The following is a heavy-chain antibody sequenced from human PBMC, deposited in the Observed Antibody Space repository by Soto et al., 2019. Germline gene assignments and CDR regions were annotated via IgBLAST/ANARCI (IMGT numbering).Heavy chain of an antibody. CDR1: GFTFSNAW. Sequence: GGSLRLSCAASGFTFSNAWMSWVRQAPGKGLEWGGRIKSKTDGGTTDYAAPVKGRFTISRDDSKNTLYLQMNSLKTEDTAVYYCTTDLATVKGGFDYWGQGTLVTVSS. CDR2: IKSKTDGGTT. V-gene: IGHV3-15*01. J-gene: IGHJ4*02. CDR3: TTDLATVKGGFDY. D-gene: IGHD4-17*01.